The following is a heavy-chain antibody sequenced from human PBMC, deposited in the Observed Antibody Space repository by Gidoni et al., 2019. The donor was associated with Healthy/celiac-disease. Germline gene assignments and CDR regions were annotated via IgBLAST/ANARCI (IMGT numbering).Heavy chain of an antibody. CDR1: GFTFGSYW. CDR2: INSDGSST. CDR3: AGDYGDYYYYYMDV. V-gene: IGHV3-74*01. Sequence: EVQLVESGGGLVQPGGSLRLSCASSGFTFGSYWMHWVRQAPGKGLVWVSRINSDGSSTSYADSVKGRFTISRDNAKNTLYLQMNSLRAEDTAVYYCAGDYGDYYYYYMDVWGKGTTVTVSS. D-gene: IGHD4-17*01. J-gene: IGHJ6*03.